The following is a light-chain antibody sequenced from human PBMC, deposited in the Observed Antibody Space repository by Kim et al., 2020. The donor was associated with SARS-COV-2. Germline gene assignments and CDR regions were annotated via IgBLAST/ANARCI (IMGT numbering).Light chain of an antibody. CDR2: WAS. Sequence: DIVMTQSPDSLAVSLGERATINCKSSQNLLYSANNKNYLAWYQQKPGQPPKLLLYWASTRESGVPDRFSGSGSGTDFTLTISSLQAEDVAVYYCHQYDSTPWTFGQGTKVDIK. V-gene: IGKV4-1*01. CDR3: HQYDSTPWT. CDR1: QNLLYSANNKNY. J-gene: IGKJ1*01.